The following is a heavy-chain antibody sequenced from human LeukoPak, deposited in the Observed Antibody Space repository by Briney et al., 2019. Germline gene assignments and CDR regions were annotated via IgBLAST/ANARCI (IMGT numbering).Heavy chain of an antibody. J-gene: IGHJ4*02. V-gene: IGHV4-34*01. CDR1: GGSFSGYY. D-gene: IGHD2-8*01. CDR2: INHSGST. Sequence: WETLSLTCAVYGGSFSGYYWSWIRQPPGKGLEWIGEINHSGSTNYNPSLKSRVTISVDTSKNQFSLKPSSVTAADTAVYYCARMAYCTNGVCYGFDYWGQGTLVTVSS. CDR3: ARMAYCTNGVCYGFDY.